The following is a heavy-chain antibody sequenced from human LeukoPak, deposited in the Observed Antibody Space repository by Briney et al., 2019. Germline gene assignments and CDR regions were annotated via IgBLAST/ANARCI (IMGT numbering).Heavy chain of an antibody. Sequence: GGSLRLSCTASGYTFSDYWMTWVRQAPGKGPEWVANIKQDGSQRYYVDSVRGRFTISRDNAKNSLFLQLNGLRAEDTAVYYCARRGGSSSRRSPIDYWGQGTLVTVSS. J-gene: IGHJ4*02. CDR2: IKQDGSQR. CDR3: ARRGGSSSRRSPIDY. CDR1: GYTFSDYW. D-gene: IGHD6-6*01. V-gene: IGHV3-7*01.